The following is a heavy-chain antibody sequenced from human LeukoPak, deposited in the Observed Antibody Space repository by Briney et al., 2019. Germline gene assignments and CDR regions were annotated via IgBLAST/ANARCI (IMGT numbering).Heavy chain of an antibody. J-gene: IGHJ5*02. V-gene: IGHV3-64*01. Sequence: GGSLRLSCAASGFIFSSCAMHWVRQAPGKGLEYVAAISGNGDSTYYANSVKGRFTISRDNSKNTLYLQMGSLRAEDMAVYYCVREAYDGNWFDPWGQGTLVTVSS. CDR2: ISGNGDST. CDR3: VREAYDGNWFDP. D-gene: IGHD3-3*01. CDR1: GFIFSSCA.